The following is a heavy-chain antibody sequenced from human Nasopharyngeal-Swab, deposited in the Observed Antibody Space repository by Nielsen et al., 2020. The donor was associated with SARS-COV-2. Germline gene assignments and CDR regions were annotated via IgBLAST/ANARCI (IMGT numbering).Heavy chain of an antibody. CDR3: ARGPSPYSSSWYDWFDP. V-gene: IGHV7-4-1*02. D-gene: IGHD6-13*01. J-gene: IGHJ5*02. Sequence: ASVKVSCKASGYTFTSYAMNWVRQAPGQGLEWMGWINTNTGNPTYAQGFTGRFVFSLDTSVSTAYLQISSLKAEVTAVYYCARGPSPYSSSWYDWFDPWGQGTLVTVSS. CDR1: GYTFTSYA. CDR2: INTNTGNP.